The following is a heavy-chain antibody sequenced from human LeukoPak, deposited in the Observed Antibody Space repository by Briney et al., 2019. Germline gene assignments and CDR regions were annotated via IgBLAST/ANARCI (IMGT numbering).Heavy chain of an antibody. V-gene: IGHV6-1*01. D-gene: IGHD2-8*02. CDR3: ARTTGHFDY. CDR1: GDSVSSKSAA. CDR2: TYYRSTWYN. J-gene: IGHJ4*02. Sequence: PSQTLSLTCAISGDSVSSKSAAWNWIRQFPSRGLEWLGRTYYRSTWYNEYAVSVKSRITINPDTSKNQFSLQLNSVAPEDTAVYYCARTTGHFDYWGQGTLVTVSS.